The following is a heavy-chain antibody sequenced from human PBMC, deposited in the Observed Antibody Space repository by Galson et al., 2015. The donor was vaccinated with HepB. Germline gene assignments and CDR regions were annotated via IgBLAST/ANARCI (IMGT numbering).Heavy chain of an antibody. CDR3: AKEGGLVDGGDY. Sequence: SLRLSCAASGFTLSSYWMSWVRQAPGKGLEWVANIKQDGSEKYYVDSVKGRFTISRDNAKNSLYLQVNSLRAEDTAVYYCAKEGGLVDGGDYWGQGTLVTVSS. J-gene: IGHJ4*02. CDR2: IKQDGSEK. CDR1: GFTLSSYW. V-gene: IGHV3-7*03. D-gene: IGHD2-15*01.